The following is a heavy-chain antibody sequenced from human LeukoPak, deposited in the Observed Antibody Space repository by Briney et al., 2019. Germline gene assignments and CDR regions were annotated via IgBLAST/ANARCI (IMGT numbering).Heavy chain of an antibody. J-gene: IGHJ5*02. Sequence: PSGTLSLTCAVYGGSFSGYYWSWIRQPPGKGLEWIGEINHSGSTNYNPSLKSRVTISVDTSKNQFSLKLSSVTAADTAVYYCARGRGNSYGYIWFDPWGQGTLVTVSS. D-gene: IGHD5-18*01. CDR2: INHSGST. CDR3: ARGRGNSYGYIWFDP. V-gene: IGHV4-34*01. CDR1: GGSFSGYY.